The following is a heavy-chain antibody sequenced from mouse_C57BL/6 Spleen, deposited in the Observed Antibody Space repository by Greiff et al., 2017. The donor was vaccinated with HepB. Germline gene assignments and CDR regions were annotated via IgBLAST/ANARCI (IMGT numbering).Heavy chain of an antibody. CDR3: ARPTGWYFDV. J-gene: IGHJ1*03. D-gene: IGHD2-10*01. V-gene: IGHV1-26*01. CDR1: GYTFTDYY. Sequence: QLQQSGPELVKPGASVKISCKASGYTFTDYYMNWVKQSHGKSLEWIGDINPNNGGTSYNQKFKGKATLTVDKSSSTAYMELRSLTSEDSAVYYCARPTGWYFDVWGTGTTVTVSS. CDR2: INPNNGGT.